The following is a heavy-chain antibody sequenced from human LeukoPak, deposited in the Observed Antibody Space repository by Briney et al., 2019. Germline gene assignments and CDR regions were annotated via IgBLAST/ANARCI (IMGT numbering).Heavy chain of an antibody. CDR3: AGLGVALNWFGP. V-gene: IGHV1-69*05. CDR2: IIPIFGTA. CDR1: GGTFSSYA. J-gene: IGHJ5*02. D-gene: IGHD3-3*01. Sequence: ASVKVSCKASGGTFSSYAISWVRQPPGQGLEWMGGIIPIFGTANYAQKFQGRVTITTDESTSTAYMELSSLRSEDTAVYYCAGLGVALNWFGPWGQETLVTVSS.